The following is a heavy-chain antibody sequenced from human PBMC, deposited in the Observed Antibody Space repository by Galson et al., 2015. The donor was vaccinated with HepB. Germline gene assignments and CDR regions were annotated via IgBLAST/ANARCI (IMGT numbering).Heavy chain of an antibody. CDR3: AKVISYEYYYYGMDV. D-gene: IGHD5-12*01. CDR2: ISGSGGST. CDR1: GFTFSSYA. J-gene: IGHJ6*02. V-gene: IGHV3-23*01. Sequence: SLRLSCAASGFTFSSYAMSWVRQAPGKGLEWVSAISGSGGSTYYADSVKGRFTISRDNSKNTLYLQMNSLRAEDTAVYYCAKVISYEYYYYGMDVWGQGTTVTVSS.